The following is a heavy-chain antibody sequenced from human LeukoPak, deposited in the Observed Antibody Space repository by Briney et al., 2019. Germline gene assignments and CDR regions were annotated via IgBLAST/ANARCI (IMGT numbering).Heavy chain of an antibody. J-gene: IGHJ4*02. CDR3: AKDSVVMGAGDLFDY. V-gene: IGHV3-23*01. CDR2: ISGSGGTT. CDR1: EFTFSSYA. D-gene: IGHD2-15*01. Sequence: GGSLRLSCAASEFTFSSYAMSWVRQGPGKGLEWVATISGSGGTTYYADSVKGRFTISRDNSKNTLYLQMNSLRAEDTAVYYCAKDSVVMGAGDLFDYWGQGTLVTVSS.